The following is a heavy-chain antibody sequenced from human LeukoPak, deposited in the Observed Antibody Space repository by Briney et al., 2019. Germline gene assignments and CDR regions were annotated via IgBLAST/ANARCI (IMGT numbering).Heavy chain of an antibody. D-gene: IGHD3-10*01. J-gene: IGHJ4*02. V-gene: IGHV4-4*02. Sequence: PSETLSLTCAVSGGSISSSNWWSWVRQPPGKGLEWIGEIYHSGSTYYNPSLKSRVTISVDTSKNQFSLKLSSVTAADTAVYYCARHARWFLDYWGQGTLVTVSS. CDR2: IYHSGST. CDR1: GGSISSSNW. CDR3: ARHARWFLDY.